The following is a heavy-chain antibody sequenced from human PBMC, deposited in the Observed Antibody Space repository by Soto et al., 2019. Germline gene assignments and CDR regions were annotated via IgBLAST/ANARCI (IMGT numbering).Heavy chain of an antibody. CDR2: ISAYNGNT. CDR1: GYTFTNYG. V-gene: IGHV1-18*01. J-gene: IGHJ4*02. Sequence: GASVKVSCKASGYTFTNYGISWVRQAPGQGLEWMGWISAYNGNTDYAQKLQGIVTMTTDTSTSTAYMELRSLRSDDTAVYYCARVGAYCVSTSCHDYWGQGTLVTVSS. CDR3: ARVGAYCVSTSCHDY. D-gene: IGHD2-2*01.